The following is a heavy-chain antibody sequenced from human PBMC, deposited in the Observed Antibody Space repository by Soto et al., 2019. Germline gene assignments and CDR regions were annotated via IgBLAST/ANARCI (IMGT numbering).Heavy chain of an antibody. CDR2: IDPSDSYT. CDR1: GYRFSSQW. V-gene: IGHV5-10-1*01. J-gene: IGHJ6*02. CDR3: ARHGKSSVITKTYGMDV. D-gene: IGHD1-1*01. Sequence: LKISCKGSGYRFSSQWISWVRQMPGKGLEWMGRIDPSDSYTSYSPSFQGHVTISTDNSISTAYLQWSSLKASDTAMYYCARHGKSSVITKTYGMDVWGQGTTVTVSS.